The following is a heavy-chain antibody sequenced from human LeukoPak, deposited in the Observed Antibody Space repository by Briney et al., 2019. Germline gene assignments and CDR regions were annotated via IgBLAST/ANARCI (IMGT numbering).Heavy chain of an antibody. CDR2: INHSGST. CDR3: ARGRYCSSTSCYGFRFGRFDP. V-gene: IGHV4-34*01. D-gene: IGHD2-2*01. J-gene: IGHJ5*02. CDR1: GGSFSGYY. Sequence: SETLSLTCAVYGGSFSGYYWSWIRQPPGKGLEWIGEINHSGSTNYNPSLKSRVTISVDTSKNQFSLKLSSVTAADTAVYYCARGRYCSSTSCYGFRFGRFDPWGQGTLVTVSS.